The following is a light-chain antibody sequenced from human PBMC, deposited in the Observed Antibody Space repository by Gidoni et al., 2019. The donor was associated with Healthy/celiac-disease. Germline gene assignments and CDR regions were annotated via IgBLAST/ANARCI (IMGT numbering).Light chain of an antibody. J-gene: IGLJ2*01. CDR3: SSYTSSSTLVV. CDR2: DVS. V-gene: IGLV2-14*01. CDR1: SSDVGGYNY. Sequence: QSALTQPASVSGSPGQSITISCTGTSSDVGGYNYVSWYQQHPGKAPKLMIYDVSNRPSGVSNHFSGSKSGNTASLTISGLQAEDEADYYCSSYTSSSTLVVFGGGTKLTVL.